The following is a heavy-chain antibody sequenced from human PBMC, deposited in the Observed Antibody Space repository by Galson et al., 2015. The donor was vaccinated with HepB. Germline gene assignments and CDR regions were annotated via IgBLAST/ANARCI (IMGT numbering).Heavy chain of an antibody. V-gene: IGHV3-9*01. D-gene: IGHD5-12*01. CDR1: GFTFDDYA. CDR3: ARSSGSNYFYGMDA. Sequence: SLRLSCAASGFTFDDYAMHWVRQAPGKGLEWVSGISWNSGSIGYADSVKGRFTISRDNAKNTLYLQMNSLRAEDTAVFYCARSSGSNYFYGMDAWGQGTTVTVSS. J-gene: IGHJ6*02. CDR2: ISWNSGSI.